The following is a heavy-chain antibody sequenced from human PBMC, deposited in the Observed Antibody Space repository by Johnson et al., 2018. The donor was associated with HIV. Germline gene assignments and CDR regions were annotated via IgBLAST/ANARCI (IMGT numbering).Heavy chain of an antibody. CDR3: AKDLVVTAPGAFDI. Sequence: QMQLVESGGGVVQPGRSLRLSCAASGFTFSSYGMHWVRQAPGKGLEWVAVIGYDGSNKYYADSVKGRFTISRDNSKNTLYLQMSSLRAEDTAVYYCAKDLVVTAPGAFDIWGQGTMVTVSS. CDR1: GFTFSSYG. D-gene: IGHD2-21*02. CDR2: IGYDGSNK. J-gene: IGHJ3*02. V-gene: IGHV3-33*06.